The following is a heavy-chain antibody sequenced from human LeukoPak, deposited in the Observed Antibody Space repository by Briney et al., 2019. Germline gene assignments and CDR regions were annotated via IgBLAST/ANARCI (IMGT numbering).Heavy chain of an antibody. V-gene: IGHV1-69*13. D-gene: IGHD6-6*01. J-gene: IGHJ5*02. CDR3: ARVAESIWCDL. Sequence: ASVTLSFNGSAGTFIIYAISWVRQAPGQGLEWMGGIIPIIGTANYTQKFQGRVTITSDESTSTAYMELSRLRSEDSAVYYCARVAESIWCDLWGQGTLVTVST. CDR1: AGTFIIYA. CDR2: IIPIIGTA.